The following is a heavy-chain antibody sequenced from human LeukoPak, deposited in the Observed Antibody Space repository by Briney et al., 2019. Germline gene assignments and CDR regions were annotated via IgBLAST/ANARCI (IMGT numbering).Heavy chain of an antibody. CDR3: AKYGNSGWVIDN. CDR2: IYYTGGT. J-gene: IGHJ4*02. D-gene: IGHD6-19*01. Sequence: PSETLSLTCTVSGGSIGSDYWTWIRQPPGKGLEYIGYIYYTGGTNYNPSLKIRVTISVDTSKNQFSLKLSSVTAADTAVYFCAKYGNSGWVIDNWGQGTLVTVSS. CDR1: GGSIGSDY. V-gene: IGHV4-59*08.